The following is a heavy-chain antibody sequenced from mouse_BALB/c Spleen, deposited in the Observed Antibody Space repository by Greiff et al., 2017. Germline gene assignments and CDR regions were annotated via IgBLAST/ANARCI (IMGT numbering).Heavy chain of an antibody. D-gene: IGHD1-1*01. J-gene: IGHJ1*01. CDR2: IDTSDSYT. Sequence: QVQLQQPGAELVMPGASVKMSCKASGYTFTDYWMHWVKQRPGQGLEWIGAIDTSDSYTSYNQKFKGKATLTVDESSSTAYMQLSSLTSEDSAVYYCARRYYYGSSYWYFDVWGAGTTVTVSS. CDR3: ARRYYYGSSYWYFDV. CDR1: GYTFTDYW. V-gene: IGHV1-69*01.